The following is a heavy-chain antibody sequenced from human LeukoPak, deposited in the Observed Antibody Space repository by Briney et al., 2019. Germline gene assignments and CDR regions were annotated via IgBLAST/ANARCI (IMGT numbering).Heavy chain of an antibody. J-gene: IGHJ4*02. CDR3: ARGGPDSSDYSSLFDY. CDR2: IRLGGDTI. CDR1: GFTFSNYA. V-gene: IGHV3-48*02. Sequence: GGSLRLSCAPSGFTFSNYAMGWVRQAPGKRLEWVSYIRLGGDTICYAGSVRGRFTISRDAAGNLLYLQMNSLRDEDTAVYCCARGGPDSSDYSSLFDYWGQGILVTVSS. D-gene: IGHD3-22*01.